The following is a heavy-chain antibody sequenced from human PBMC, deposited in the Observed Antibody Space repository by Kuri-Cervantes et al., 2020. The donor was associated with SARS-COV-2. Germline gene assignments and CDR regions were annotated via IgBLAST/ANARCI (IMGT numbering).Heavy chain of an antibody. CDR3: AKEIGGYCSSTSCSDAFDI. CDR1: GFTFSSYS. D-gene: IGHD2-2*01. V-gene: IGHV3-21*04. Sequence: GGSLRLSCAASGFTFSSYSMNWVRQAPGKGLEWVSSISSSSSYIYYADSVKGRFTISRDNAKNSLYLQMNSLRAEDTAVYYCAKEIGGYCSSTSCSDAFDIWGQGTMVTVSS. J-gene: IGHJ3*02. CDR2: ISSSSSYI.